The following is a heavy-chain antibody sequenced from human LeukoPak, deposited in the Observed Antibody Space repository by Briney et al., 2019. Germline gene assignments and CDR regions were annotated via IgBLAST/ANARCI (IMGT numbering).Heavy chain of an antibody. CDR1: RFTFSSYG. J-gene: IGHJ4*02. D-gene: IGHD3-3*01. CDR2: IRYDGSNK. V-gene: IGHV3-30*02. Sequence: GGSLRLSCAASRFTFSSYGMYWVRQAPGKGLEWVAFIRYDGSNKYYADSVKGRFTISRDNSKNTLYLQMNSLRAEDTAVYYCARDSNFWSGYYTGLFDYWGQGTLVTVSS. CDR3: ARDSNFWSGYYTGLFDY.